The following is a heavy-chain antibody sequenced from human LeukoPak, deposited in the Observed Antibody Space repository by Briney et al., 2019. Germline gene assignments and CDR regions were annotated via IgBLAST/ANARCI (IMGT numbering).Heavy chain of an antibody. D-gene: IGHD3-22*01. V-gene: IGHV4-34*01. CDR2: VNHSGST. CDR3: AREPPLAYYGTGGYYFFDY. CDR1: GGSFGGYF. Sequence: PSETLSLTCSAYGGSFGGYFWSWIRQPPGEGLEWIGEVNHSGSTNYNPSLKSRVTISVDTSRTQFSLNLRSVTAADTAVYYCAREPPLAYYGTGGYYFFDYWGQGILVTVSP. J-gene: IGHJ4*02.